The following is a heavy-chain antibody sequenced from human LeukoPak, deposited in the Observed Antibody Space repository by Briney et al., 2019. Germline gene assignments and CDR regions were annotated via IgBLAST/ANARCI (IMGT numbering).Heavy chain of an antibody. Sequence: PGGSLGLSCAASGFTLDNYAMHWVRQAPGKGLEGVSGISWNSGSIGYADSVKGRFTISRDNAKNSLYLQMNSLRAEDTALYYCARYYYDSSGSFDYWGQGTLVTVSS. V-gene: IGHV3-9*01. CDR3: ARYYYDSSGSFDY. CDR2: ISWNSGSI. D-gene: IGHD3-22*01. CDR1: GFTLDNYA. J-gene: IGHJ4*02.